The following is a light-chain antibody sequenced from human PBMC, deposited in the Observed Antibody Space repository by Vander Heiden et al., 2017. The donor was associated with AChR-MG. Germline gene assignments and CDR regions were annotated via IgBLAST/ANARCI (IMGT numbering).Light chain of an antibody. CDR3: QAWDGPTVV. Sequence: SFDLTQPPSVSVSPGQTATIACSADKLGNKYVCWYQQKPGQSLVQVIYKNTNRTSGIPERFSGSKSGKTATLTISGTQAIDEADYYCQAWDGPTVVFGGGTKLTVL. V-gene: IGLV3-1*01. CDR2: KNT. J-gene: IGLJ2*01. CDR1: KLGNKY.